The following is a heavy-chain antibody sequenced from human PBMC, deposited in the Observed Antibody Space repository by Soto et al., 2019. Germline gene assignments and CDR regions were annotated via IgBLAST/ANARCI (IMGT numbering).Heavy chain of an antibody. CDR3: ARDHRGGTDAFDI. J-gene: IGHJ3*02. D-gene: IGHD2-15*01. CDR1: GYTFTSFG. V-gene: IGHV1-18*01. Sequence: QVQMVQSGAEVKKPGASVKVFCKASGYTFTSFGISWVRQAPGQGLEWMGWISAYNGNTNYAENLQGRVTMTTDTSTSTAYMELRSLRSDDTAVYYCARDHRGGTDAFDIWGQGTMVTVSS. CDR2: ISAYNGNT.